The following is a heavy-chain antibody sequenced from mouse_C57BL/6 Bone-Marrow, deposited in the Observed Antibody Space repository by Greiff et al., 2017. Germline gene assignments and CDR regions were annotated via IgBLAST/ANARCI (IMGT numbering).Heavy chain of an antibody. Sequence: VQLQQSGPGLVQPSQRLSITCTVSGFSLTSYGVHWVRQSPGKGLEWLGGIWSGGSTDSNAAFISRLSISKDNTKSHVFFKMNSLQADDTAIYYCARNKVTGDFDDWGQGTTLTVSA. CDR1: GFSLTSYG. J-gene: IGHJ2*01. D-gene: IGHD2-1*01. CDR2: IWSGGST. CDR3: ARNKVTGDFDD. V-gene: IGHV2-2*01.